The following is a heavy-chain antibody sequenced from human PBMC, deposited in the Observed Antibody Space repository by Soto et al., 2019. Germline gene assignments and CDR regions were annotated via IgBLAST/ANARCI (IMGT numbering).Heavy chain of an antibody. CDR2: IYYSGSP. CDR1: GGSISSYY. V-gene: IGHV4-59*01. J-gene: IGHJ3*02. CDR3: ARGRGGWFINQLLNAFDI. D-gene: IGHD2-2*01. Sequence: QVQLQESGPGLVKPSETLSLTCTVSGGSISSYYWSWIRQPPGKGLEWIGYIYYSGSPNYNPSLKSRVTISVNTNKNQFSLMLSSVTAADTAVYYCARGRGGWFINQLLNAFDIWGQGTMVTVSS.